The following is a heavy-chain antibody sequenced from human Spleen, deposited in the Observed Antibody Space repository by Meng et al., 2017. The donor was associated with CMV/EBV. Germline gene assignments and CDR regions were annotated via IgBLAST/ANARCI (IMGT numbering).Heavy chain of an antibody. D-gene: IGHD6-13*01. J-gene: IGHJ4*02. CDR1: GYTFRGYA. CDR2: ISVYNGNT. Sequence: CRASGYTFRGYAINWVRQAPGQGLEWVGWISVYNGNTNYAQKFQGRISMTTDTSTSTVYMELRSLRSDDTAVYYCAREYASTWYYFDYWGQGTLVTVSS. CDR3: AREYASTWYYFDY. V-gene: IGHV1-18*01.